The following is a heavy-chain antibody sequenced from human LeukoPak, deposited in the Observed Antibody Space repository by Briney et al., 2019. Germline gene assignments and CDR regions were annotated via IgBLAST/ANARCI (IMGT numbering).Heavy chain of an antibody. Sequence: SETLSLTCSVSGGSISSSSYYWGWIRQPPGKGLEWIGNIYYSGSTYYHPSLNSRVTISLDTSQNQFSLKLTSVTPADTAVYYCARTAKYYYGSETYYFFDYWGQGTLVTVSS. J-gene: IGHJ4*02. D-gene: IGHD3-10*01. CDR3: ARTAKYYYGSETYYFFDY. CDR2: IYYSGST. V-gene: IGHV4-39*07. CDR1: GGSISSSSYY.